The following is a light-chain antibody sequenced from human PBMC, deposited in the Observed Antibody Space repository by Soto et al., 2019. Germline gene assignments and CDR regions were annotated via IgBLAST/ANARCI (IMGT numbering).Light chain of an antibody. Sequence: ESVLTQSPATLSLSPGERATLSCRASPSVSNSLAWYQHKPGQAPRLLIYDAFNRATGVPTRFSGSGSGTDFTLTISSLEPEDFATYYCQKYNNAPRTFGQGTTVEIK. CDR3: QKYNNAPRT. CDR2: DAF. V-gene: IGKV3-11*01. J-gene: IGKJ1*01. CDR1: PSVSNS.